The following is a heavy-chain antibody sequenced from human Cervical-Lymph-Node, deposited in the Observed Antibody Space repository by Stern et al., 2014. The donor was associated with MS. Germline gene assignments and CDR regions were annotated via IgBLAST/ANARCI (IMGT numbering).Heavy chain of an antibody. J-gene: IGHJ4*02. Sequence: VTLRESGPVLVGPTETLMLTCTVSGFSLSNPRMGVSWIRQSPGKALEWLAHIFSNDEKSYTASLKSRLTISKDTSKSQVVLTMTGMDPVDTATYYCARILWDDGYRGDYWGQGTLVTVSS. V-gene: IGHV2-26*01. D-gene: IGHD5-24*01. CDR3: ARILWDDGYRGDY. CDR2: IFSNDEK. CDR1: GFSLSNPRMG.